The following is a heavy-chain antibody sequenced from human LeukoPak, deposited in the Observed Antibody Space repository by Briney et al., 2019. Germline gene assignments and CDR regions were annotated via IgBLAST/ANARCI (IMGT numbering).Heavy chain of an antibody. CDR1: GGSFSGYY. J-gene: IGHJ4*02. CDR2: IYYSGST. V-gene: IGHV4-39*01. CDR3: ARTRYYYNSRSYGAPYYFDY. D-gene: IGHD3-10*01. Sequence: SETLSLTCAVFGGSFSGYYWSWIRQSPGKGLEWIGSIYYSGSTYYNPSLKSRVTISVDTSKNQFSLKLSSVTAADTAVYYCARTRYYYNSRSYGAPYYFDYWGQGTLVTVSS.